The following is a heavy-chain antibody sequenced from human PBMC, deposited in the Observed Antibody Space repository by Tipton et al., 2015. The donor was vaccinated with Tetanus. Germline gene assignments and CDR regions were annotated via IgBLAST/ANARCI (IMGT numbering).Heavy chain of an antibody. D-gene: IGHD4/OR15-4a*01. CDR3: ARHGGVLMLSYFDY. J-gene: IGHJ4*02. V-gene: IGHV4-4*02. CDR1: GGSITSSNY. CDR2: IYHSGST. Sequence: TLSLTCAVSGGSITSSNYWSWVRQPPGKGLEWIGEIYHSGSTNYNPSLTSRVTISVDKSKNQFSLKLSSVTAADTAVYYCARHGGVLMLSYFDYWGQGTLVTVSS.